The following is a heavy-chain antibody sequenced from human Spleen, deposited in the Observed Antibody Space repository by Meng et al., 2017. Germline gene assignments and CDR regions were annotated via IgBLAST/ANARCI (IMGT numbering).Heavy chain of an antibody. CDR3: ATETRIAIFGVVAFDS. CDR1: GGSGSSSGYS. J-gene: IGHJ5*01. D-gene: IGHD3-3*01. V-gene: IGHV4-30-4*01. Sequence: QVQLQESGPGLVKASQTLSPTCTVSGGSGSSSGYSWSWIRQPPGKGLEWIGSIAYSGSSFYNPSLKSRLTMSVDTSKNQFSLKLTSVTAADTAVYYYATETRIAIFGVVAFDSWGQGTLVTVSS. CDR2: IAYSGSS.